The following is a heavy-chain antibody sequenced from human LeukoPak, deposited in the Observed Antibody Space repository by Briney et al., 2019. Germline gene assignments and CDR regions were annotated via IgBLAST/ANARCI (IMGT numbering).Heavy chain of an antibody. CDR3: ARALRVATIID. Sequence: GASVKVSCKASGYTFTSYGISWVRQAPGQGLEWMGWINPNSGGTNYAQKFQGRVTMTRDTSISTAYMELSRLRSDDTAVYYCARALRVATIIDWGQGTLVTVSS. J-gene: IGHJ4*02. CDR2: INPNSGGT. D-gene: IGHD5-12*01. V-gene: IGHV1-2*02. CDR1: GYTFTSYG.